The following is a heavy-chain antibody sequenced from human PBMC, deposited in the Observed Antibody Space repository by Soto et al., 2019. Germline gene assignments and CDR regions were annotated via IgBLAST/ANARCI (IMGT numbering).Heavy chain of an antibody. J-gene: IGHJ4*02. D-gene: IGHD4-4*01. Sequence: EVQLVESGGGLVKPGGSLRLSCAASGFTFSSYSMNWVRQAPGKGLEWVSSISSSSSYIYSADLVKGRFTISRDNAKNSLYLQMNSLRAEDTAVYYCAREDYSNFDYWGQGTLVIVSS. V-gene: IGHV3-21*01. CDR2: ISSSSSYI. CDR3: AREDYSNFDY. CDR1: GFTFSSYS.